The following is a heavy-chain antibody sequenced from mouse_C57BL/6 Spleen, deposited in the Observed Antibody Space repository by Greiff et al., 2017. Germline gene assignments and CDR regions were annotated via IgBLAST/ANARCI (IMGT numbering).Heavy chain of an antibody. CDR1: GYTFTSYW. CDR3: ARADWHYDYDGFAY. Sequence: QVQLQQPEAELVKPGASVKLSCKASGYTFTSYWMHWVKQRPGRGLEWIGRIDPNSGGTKYNEKFKSKVTLTVYKPSSTAYVQLSSLTSEDSAVYYCARADWHYDYDGFAYWGQGTLVTVSA. V-gene: IGHV1-72*01. D-gene: IGHD2-4*01. J-gene: IGHJ3*01. CDR2: IDPNSGGT.